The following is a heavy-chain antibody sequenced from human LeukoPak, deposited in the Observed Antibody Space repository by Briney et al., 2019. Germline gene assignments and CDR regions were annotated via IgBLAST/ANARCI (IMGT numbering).Heavy chain of an antibody. CDR1: GFTFSSYA. D-gene: IGHD3-10*01. Sequence: GGSLRLSCAASGFTFSSYAMHWVRQAPGKGLEWVAVISYDGSNKYYADSVKGRFTISRDNSKNTLYLQMNSLRAEDTAVYYCARARVVRGVFDYWGQGTPVTVSS. J-gene: IGHJ4*02. CDR3: ARARVVRGVFDY. V-gene: IGHV3-30-3*01. CDR2: ISYDGSNK.